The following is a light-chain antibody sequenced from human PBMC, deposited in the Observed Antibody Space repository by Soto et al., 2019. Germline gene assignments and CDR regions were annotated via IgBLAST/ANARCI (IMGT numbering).Light chain of an antibody. CDR3: GTWDNSLNGVVL. Sequence: QSVLTQPPSVSAAPGQTVTISCSGSSSNIGKNYVSWYQQLPGTAPKLLIYDNNRRPSGIPDRFSGSKSGTSATLGITGLQTGDEADYYCGTWDNSLNGVVLFGGGTKLTVL. CDR1: SSNIGKNY. J-gene: IGLJ2*01. V-gene: IGLV1-51*01. CDR2: DNN.